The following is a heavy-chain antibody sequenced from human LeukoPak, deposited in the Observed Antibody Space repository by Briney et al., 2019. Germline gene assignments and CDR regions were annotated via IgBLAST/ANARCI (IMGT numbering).Heavy chain of an antibody. Sequence: QPGRSLRLSCAASGFTFSSYAMHWVRQAPGKGLEWVSLISWDGGSTYYADSVKGRFTISRDNSKNSLYLQMNSLRTEDTALYYCAKDKANEEYYFDYWGQGTLVTVSS. CDR1: GFTFSSYA. V-gene: IGHV3-43*01. CDR3: AKDKANEEYYFDY. D-gene: IGHD2/OR15-2a*01. J-gene: IGHJ4*02. CDR2: ISWDGGST.